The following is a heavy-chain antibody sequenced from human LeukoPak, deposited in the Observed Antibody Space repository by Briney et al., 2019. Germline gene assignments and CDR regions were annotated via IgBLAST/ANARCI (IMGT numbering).Heavy chain of an antibody. V-gene: IGHV1-2*02. D-gene: IGHD5-18*01. Sequence: ASVKVSCKASGYTFTGYYMHWVRQAPGQGLEWMGWINPNSGGTNYAQKFQGRVTMTRDTSISTAYMELRSLRSDDTAMFYCARQVDTTMALPDYWGQGTLVTVSS. CDR2: INPNSGGT. J-gene: IGHJ4*02. CDR1: GYTFTGYY. CDR3: ARQVDTTMALPDY.